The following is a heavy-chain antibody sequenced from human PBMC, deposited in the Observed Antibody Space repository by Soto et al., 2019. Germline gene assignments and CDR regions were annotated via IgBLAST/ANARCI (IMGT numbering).Heavy chain of an antibody. D-gene: IGHD2-2*01. CDR3: AKDTSSSPYYMDV. V-gene: IGHV3-23*01. CDR1: GFTFSNFA. CDR2: ITGSTGTT. Sequence: GGSLRLSCAASGFTFSNFAMSWVRHAPGKGLEWVSEITGSTGTTYYVDSVKGRFIISRDNSKNTAHLQMNSLRAEDTAVYYCAKDTSSSPYYMDVWGKGTTVTVSS. J-gene: IGHJ6*03.